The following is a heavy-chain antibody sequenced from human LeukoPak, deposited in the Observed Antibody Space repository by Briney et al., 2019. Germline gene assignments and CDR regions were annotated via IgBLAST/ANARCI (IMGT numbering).Heavy chain of an antibody. CDR2: IYTSGST. CDR3: ATYTTTTGGLDY. Sequence: SETLSVTCTASGGSISNYYWTWIRQPAGRGLEWIGHIYTSGSTNYNPSLKSRVTMSVDTSKNQFSLNLTSVTAADAAVYYCATYTTTTGGLDYWGQGTLVTVSS. CDR1: GGSISNYY. J-gene: IGHJ4*02. D-gene: IGHD2-8*02. V-gene: IGHV4-4*07.